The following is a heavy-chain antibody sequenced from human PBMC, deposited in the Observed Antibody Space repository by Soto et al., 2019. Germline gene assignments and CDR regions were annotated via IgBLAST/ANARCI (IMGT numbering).Heavy chain of an antibody. CDR3: ARDVDADFRTDFDY. D-gene: IGHD4-17*01. CDR2: ISAYNGNT. J-gene: IGHJ4*02. Sequence: GASVKVSCKASGYTFTSYGISWVRQAPGQGLEWMGWISAYNGNTNYAQKLQGRVTMTTDTSTSTAYMEMDSLRAEDTALYYCARDVDADFRTDFDYWGRGTLVTVSS. V-gene: IGHV1-18*01. CDR1: GYTFTSYG.